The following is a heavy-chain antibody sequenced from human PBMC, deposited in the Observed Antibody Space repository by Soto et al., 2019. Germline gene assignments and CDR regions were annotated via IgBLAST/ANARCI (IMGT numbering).Heavy chain of an antibody. V-gene: IGHV3-64D*06. Sequence: QLVESGGGLVQPGGSLRLSCSASGFTFSESTIYWVRQVPGKGLEAISAVSTSGRSTYYADSVKDRFRISRDNSKNTIYLQMGSLRPEDTARYYCVKQAHGFDGVAFDYWGRGTQVTVAS. CDR1: GFTFSEST. CDR2: VSTSGRST. J-gene: IGHJ4*01. CDR3: VKQAHGFDGVAFDY. D-gene: IGHD2-15*01.